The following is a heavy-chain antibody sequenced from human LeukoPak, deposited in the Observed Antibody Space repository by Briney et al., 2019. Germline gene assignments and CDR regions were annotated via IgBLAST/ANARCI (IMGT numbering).Heavy chain of an antibody. Sequence: GGTLRLSCAASGFTFSSYGMSWVRQAPGKGLEWVSAFSGSGGSTYYADSVKGRFTISRDNSKNTLYLQMNSLRAEDTAVYYCAKEGGSGSYLFGPDYWGQGTLVTVSS. CDR1: GFTFSSYG. CDR2: FSGSGGST. CDR3: AKEGGSGSYLFGPDY. V-gene: IGHV3-23*01. J-gene: IGHJ4*02. D-gene: IGHD1-26*01.